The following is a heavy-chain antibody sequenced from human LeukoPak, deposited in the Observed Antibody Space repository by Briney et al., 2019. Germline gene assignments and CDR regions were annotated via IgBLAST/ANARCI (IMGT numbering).Heavy chain of an antibody. CDR3: ARHREGMRRNTVTRYGMDV. CDR2: IYYSGST. Sequence: KSSETLSLTCTVSGGSISSSSYYWDWIRQPPGKGLEWIGSIYYSGSTYHNPSLKSRVAISVDTSKNQFSLKLSSVTAADTAVYYCARHREGMRRNTVTRYGMDVWGQGTTVTVSS. V-gene: IGHV4-39*01. D-gene: IGHD4-11*01. CDR1: GGSISSSSYY. J-gene: IGHJ6*02.